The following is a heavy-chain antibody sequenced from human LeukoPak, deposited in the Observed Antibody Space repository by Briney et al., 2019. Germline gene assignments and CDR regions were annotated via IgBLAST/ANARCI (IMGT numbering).Heavy chain of an antibody. D-gene: IGHD3-22*01. V-gene: IGHV3-21*01. Sequence: GGSLRLSCAASGFTFSSYSMNWVRQAPGKGLEWVSSISSRSSYIYYADSVKGRFTISRDNAKNSLYLQMNSLRGEDTAVYYCARSDPQYYYDSSGYSYPLEFFQHWGQGTLVTVSS. J-gene: IGHJ1*01. CDR2: ISSRSSYI. CDR3: ARSDPQYYYDSSGYSYPLEFFQH. CDR1: GFTFSSYS.